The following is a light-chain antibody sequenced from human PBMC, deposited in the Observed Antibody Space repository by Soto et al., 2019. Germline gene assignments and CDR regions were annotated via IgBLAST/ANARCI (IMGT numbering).Light chain of an antibody. CDR2: GVT. CDR1: GSDIGSYNY. V-gene: IGLV2-14*01. Sequence: QSVLTQPASVSGSPGQSITISCTGTGSDIGSYNYVSWYQQEPGKAPKLMIYGVTNRPSGVSNRFSGSKSGNTASLTISGLQAEDEADYYCTAYTTRTTYVFGTGTKVTVL. J-gene: IGLJ1*01. CDR3: TAYTTRTTYV.